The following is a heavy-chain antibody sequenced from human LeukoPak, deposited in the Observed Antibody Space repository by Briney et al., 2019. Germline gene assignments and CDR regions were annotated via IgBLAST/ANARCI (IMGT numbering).Heavy chain of an antibody. CDR2: INHSGST. D-gene: IGHD1-26*01. Sequence: PSETLSLTCAVYGGSFSGYYWSWIRQPPGKGLEWIGEINHSGSTNYNPSLKSRDTISVDTFKNQFSLKLSSVTAADTAVYYCAKRVSGSPSAFDIWGQGTMATVSS. CDR3: AKRVSGSPSAFDI. J-gene: IGHJ3*02. V-gene: IGHV4-34*01. CDR1: GGSFSGYY.